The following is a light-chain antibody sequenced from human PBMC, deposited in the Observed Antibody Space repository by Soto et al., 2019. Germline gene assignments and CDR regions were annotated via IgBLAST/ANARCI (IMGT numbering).Light chain of an antibody. V-gene: IGKV3-15*01. CDR3: QQYNNWPLT. CDR1: QSVSSN. CDR2: GAS. J-gene: IGKJ2*01. Sequence: EIVMTQSPATLSVSPGERATLSCRASQSVSSNLAWYQQKPGQAPRLLIYGASTRATGIPARFSGSGSGTEFFITISSLQSEDFAVYYCQQYNNWPLTFGQGTKLEIK.